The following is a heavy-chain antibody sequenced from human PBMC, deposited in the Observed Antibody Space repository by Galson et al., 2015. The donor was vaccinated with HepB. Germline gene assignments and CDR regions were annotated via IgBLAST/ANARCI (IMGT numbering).Heavy chain of an antibody. CDR2: IIPSLNIA. Sequence: SVKVSCKASGGTFTSYSFNWVRQAPGQGLEWMGRIIPSLNIANYAQRFQGRVTITADRSTSTAHMEVRSLRSEDTAVYYCARGPWGSGSYYPPFDYWGQGTLVTVSS. CDR1: GGTFTSYS. V-gene: IGHV1-69*02. J-gene: IGHJ4*02. D-gene: IGHD3-10*01. CDR3: ARGPWGSGSYYPPFDY.